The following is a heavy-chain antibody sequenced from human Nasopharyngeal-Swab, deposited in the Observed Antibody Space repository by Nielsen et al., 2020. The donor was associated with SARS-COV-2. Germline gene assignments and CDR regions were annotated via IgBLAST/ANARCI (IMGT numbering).Heavy chain of an antibody. CDR1: GFTFSSYS. CDR3: AREAGATYDY. CDR2: ISSSSSYI. V-gene: IGHV3-21*01. J-gene: IGHJ4*02. Sequence: GESLKISCAASGFTFSSYSMNWVRQAPGKGLEWVSSISSSSSYIYYADSVKGRFTISRDNAKNSLYLQMNSLRAEDTAAYYCAREAGATYDYWGQGTLVTVSS. D-gene: IGHD1-26*01.